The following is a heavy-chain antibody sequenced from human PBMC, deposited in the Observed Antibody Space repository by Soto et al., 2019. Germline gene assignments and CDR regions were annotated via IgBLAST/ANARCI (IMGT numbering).Heavy chain of an antibody. D-gene: IGHD3-16*01. Sequence: QVQLVQSGDEMKKPGASVRVSCKASGYIFVNYGIAWVRQAPGQGLEWMGWISPYTGDTHSASKVQGRLTMTTDTSTSTAYMDLCILTSDDTAVYYCAMVDNYVTRTPQNVWGQGTTVTVSS. CDR1: GYIFVNYG. CDR2: ISPYTGDT. CDR3: AMVDNYVTRTPQNV. V-gene: IGHV1-18*01. J-gene: IGHJ6*02.